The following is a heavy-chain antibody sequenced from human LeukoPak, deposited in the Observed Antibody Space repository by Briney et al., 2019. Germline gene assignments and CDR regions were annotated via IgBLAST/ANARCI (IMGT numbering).Heavy chain of an antibody. CDR3: ATTDITVAGTFFDY. V-gene: IGHV3-48*03. Sequence: GGSLRLSCAASGFTFSSYEMNWVRQAPGKGLEWVSYISSSGSTIYYADSVKGRFTISRDNAKNSLYLQMSSLRAEDTAVYYCATTDITVAGTFFDYWGQGTLVTVSS. D-gene: IGHD6-19*01. J-gene: IGHJ4*02. CDR1: GFTFSSYE. CDR2: ISSSGSTI.